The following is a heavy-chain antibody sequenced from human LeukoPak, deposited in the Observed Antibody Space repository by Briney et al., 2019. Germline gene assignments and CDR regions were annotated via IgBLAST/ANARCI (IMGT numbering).Heavy chain of an antibody. Sequence: GASVKVSCKAPGYTFTSYGISWVRQAPGQGLEWMGWISAYNGNTNYAQKLQGRVTMTTDTSTSTAYMELRSLRSDDTAVYYCASCGSCYSDYYYYYGMDVWGQGTTVTVSS. D-gene: IGHD2-15*01. V-gene: IGHV1-18*01. J-gene: IGHJ6*02. CDR3: ASCGSCYSDYYYYYGMDV. CDR1: GYTFTSYG. CDR2: ISAYNGNT.